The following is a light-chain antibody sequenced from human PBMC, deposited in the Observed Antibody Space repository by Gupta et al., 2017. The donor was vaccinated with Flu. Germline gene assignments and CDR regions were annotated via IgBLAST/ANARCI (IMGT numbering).Light chain of an antibody. CDR2: EGD. J-gene: IGLJ3*02. Sequence: TVTISCTRSRVSIASNYVQWCHQRPCSPPTTVIYEGDQRPSGVPDRFSGSIESSSNSAPLTISGLQSEDEDDYYYQSYYSSNRVFGGGTKLTVL. CDR1: RVSIASNY. CDR3: QSYYSSNRV. V-gene: IGLV6-57*01.